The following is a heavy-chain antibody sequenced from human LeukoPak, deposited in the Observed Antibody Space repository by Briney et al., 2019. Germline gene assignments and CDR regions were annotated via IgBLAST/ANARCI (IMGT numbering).Heavy chain of an antibody. V-gene: IGHV3-33*01. J-gene: IGHJ4*02. CDR2: MSFDGTSK. D-gene: IGHD3-10*01. Sequence: GGSLRLSCAASGFTFDNFGMHWVRQAPGRGLEWVALMSFDGTSKYYADSVKGRFTISRDDSKDTLLLEMNSLRDEDTAVYHCVRGPETYLYYSGSSSDFDYWGQGTPVTVPS. CDR1: GFTFDNFG. CDR3: VRGPETYLYYSGSSSDFDY.